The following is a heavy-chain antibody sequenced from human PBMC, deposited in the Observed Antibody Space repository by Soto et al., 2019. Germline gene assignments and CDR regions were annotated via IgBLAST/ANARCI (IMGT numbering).Heavy chain of an antibody. J-gene: IGHJ6*02. CDR3: AKEGYSYGRVYYGMDV. Sequence: GSLSLSCAASGFTFSSYAMSWVRHGPGKGLEWVSAISGSGGSTYYGDSVKGRFTISRDNSKNTLYLQMNSLGAEGTAVYYCAKEGYSYGRVYYGMDVWSQGTTVTVSS. CDR2: ISGSGGST. D-gene: IGHD5-18*01. V-gene: IGHV3-23*01. CDR1: GFTFSSYA.